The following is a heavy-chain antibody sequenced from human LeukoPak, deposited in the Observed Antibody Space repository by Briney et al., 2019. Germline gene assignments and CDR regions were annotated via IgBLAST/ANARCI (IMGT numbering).Heavy chain of an antibody. Sequence: ASETLSLTCTVSGDSISSYYWGWIRQPPGMGLEWIGNIYYDGSTYYSPSLKSRVAISLDTSKNQFSLKLSSVTAADTAVYYCARGRHYHTGILGEAYWGQGTLVTVSS. V-gene: IGHV4-39*07. CDR1: GDSISSYY. CDR3: ARGRHYHTGILGEAY. D-gene: IGHD3-10*01. CDR2: IYYDGST. J-gene: IGHJ4*02.